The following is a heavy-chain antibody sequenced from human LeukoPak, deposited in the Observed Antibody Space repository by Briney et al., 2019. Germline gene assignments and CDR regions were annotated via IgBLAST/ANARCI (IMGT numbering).Heavy chain of an antibody. CDR3: ARSLWFGDHMSGWFDP. CDR2: IYNSGRT. V-gene: IGHV4-4*07. J-gene: IGHJ5*02. Sequence: SETLSLTCTVSGGSISSYYWSWIRKPAGKGLDWIGRIYNSGRTNYNPSLKSRVTMSVDTSKNQFSLKLSSVTAADTAMYYCARSLWFGDHMSGWFDPWGQGTLVTVSS. D-gene: IGHD3-10*01. CDR1: GGSISSYY.